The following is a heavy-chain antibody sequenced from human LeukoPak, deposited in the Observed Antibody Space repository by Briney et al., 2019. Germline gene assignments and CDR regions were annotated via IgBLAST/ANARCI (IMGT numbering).Heavy chain of an antibody. Sequence: GGSLRLSCAASGXSFSNFYMSWIRQAPGKGLESVSYISSSSTYTNSADSVRGRFTISRDNAKNSLYLQMNSLRVEDTAVYYCARESDSSGYYDYWGQGTLVTVSS. D-gene: IGHD3-22*01. CDR1: GXSFSNFY. J-gene: IGHJ4*02. CDR3: ARESDSSGYYDY. CDR2: ISSSSTYT. V-gene: IGHV3-11*06.